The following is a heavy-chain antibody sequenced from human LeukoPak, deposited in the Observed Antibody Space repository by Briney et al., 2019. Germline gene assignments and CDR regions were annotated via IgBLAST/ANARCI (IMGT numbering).Heavy chain of an antibody. Sequence: ASVKVSCKASGYTFTSYGISWVRQAPGQGLEWMGWISAYNGNTNYAQKLQGRVTTTTDTSTSTAYMELRSLRSDDTAVYYCAGGGGGHCSSTSSPTADYWGQGILVTVSS. V-gene: IGHV1-18*04. D-gene: IGHD2-2*01. CDR1: GYTFTSYG. CDR2: ISAYNGNT. CDR3: AGGGGGHCSSTSSPTADY. J-gene: IGHJ4*02.